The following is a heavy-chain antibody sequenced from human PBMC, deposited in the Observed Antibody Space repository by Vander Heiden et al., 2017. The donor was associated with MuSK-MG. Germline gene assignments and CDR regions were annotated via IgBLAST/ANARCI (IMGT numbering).Heavy chain of an antibody. CDR2: IYYSGST. D-gene: IGHD3-3*01. CDR1: GGSIRSGGYY. Sequence: QVQLQESGPGLVKPSQTLSLTCTVSGGSIRSGGYYWSWIRQHPGKGLEWIGYIYYSGSTYYNPALKSRVTISVDTSKNQFSLKLSSVTAADTAVYYCARGYDFWSGSYYLDYWGQGTLVTVSS. CDR3: ARGYDFWSGSYYLDY. J-gene: IGHJ4*02. V-gene: IGHV4-31*03.